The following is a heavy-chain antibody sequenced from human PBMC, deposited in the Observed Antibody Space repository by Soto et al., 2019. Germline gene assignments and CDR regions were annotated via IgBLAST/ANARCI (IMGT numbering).Heavy chain of an antibody. V-gene: IGHV3-9*01. J-gene: IGHJ3*02. D-gene: IGHD3-10*01. CDR2: ISWNSGSI. Sequence: EVQLVESGGGLVQPGRSLRLSCAASGFTFDDYAMHWVRQAPGKGLEWVSGISWNSGSIGYADSVKGRFTISRDNAKNSLYLQMNSLRAEDTALYYYVKDMWNYYGSGSYFGAFDIWGQGTMVTVSS. CDR1: GFTFDDYA. CDR3: VKDMWNYYGSGSYFGAFDI.